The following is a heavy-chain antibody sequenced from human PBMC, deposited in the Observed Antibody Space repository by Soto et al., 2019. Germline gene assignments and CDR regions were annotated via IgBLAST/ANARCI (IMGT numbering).Heavy chain of an antibody. D-gene: IGHD3-22*01. CDR3: ARHYYDSSGYLTYFDY. J-gene: IGHJ4*02. V-gene: IGHV1-69*13. CDR2: IIPIFGTA. Sequence: KTPPASVKVSCKASGGTFSSYAISWVRQAPGQGLEWMGGIIPIFGTANYAQKFQGRVTITADESTSTAYMELSSLRSEDTAVYYCARHYYDSSGYLTYFDYWGQGTLVTVSS. CDR1: GGTFSSYA.